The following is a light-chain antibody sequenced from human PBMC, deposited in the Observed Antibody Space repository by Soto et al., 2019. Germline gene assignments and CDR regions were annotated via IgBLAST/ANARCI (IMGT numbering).Light chain of an antibody. CDR1: SSDVGGYND. Sequence: QSALTQPASVSGSPGQSLTISCTGTSSDVGGYNDVSWYQQHPGKAPKLMIYDVNYRPSGASNRFSGSKSGNTASLTISGLQAEDEADYYCSSYTSTSTWVFGGGTKLTVL. V-gene: IGLV2-14*03. CDR2: DVN. J-gene: IGLJ3*02. CDR3: SSYTSTSTWV.